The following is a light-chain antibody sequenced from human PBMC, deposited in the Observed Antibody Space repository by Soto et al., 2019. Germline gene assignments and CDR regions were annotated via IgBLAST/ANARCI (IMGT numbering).Light chain of an antibody. CDR1: QSVSSSY. Sequence: EIVMTQSPATLSVSPGERATLSCRASQSVSSSYLAWYQQKPGQALRLLIYGASSRATGIPDRFSGSGSGTDFTLTISRLEPEDFAVYYCQQYGSSPPIPFGQGTRLQI. CDR2: GAS. J-gene: IGKJ5*01. V-gene: IGKV3-20*01. CDR3: QQYGSSPPIP.